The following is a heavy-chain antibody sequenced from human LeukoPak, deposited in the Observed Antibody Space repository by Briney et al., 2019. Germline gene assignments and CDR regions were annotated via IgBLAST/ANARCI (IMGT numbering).Heavy chain of an antibody. CDR2: IYYSGST. J-gene: IGHJ6*02. Sequence: SETLSLTCTVSGGSISSSSYYWGWIRQPPGKGLEWIGSIYYSGSTYYNPSLKSRVTISVDTSKNQFSLKLSSVTAADTAVYYCARSSPQYYYYYGMDVWGQGTTVTVSS. V-gene: IGHV4-39*07. CDR1: GGSISSSSYY. CDR3: ARSSPQYYYYYGMDV.